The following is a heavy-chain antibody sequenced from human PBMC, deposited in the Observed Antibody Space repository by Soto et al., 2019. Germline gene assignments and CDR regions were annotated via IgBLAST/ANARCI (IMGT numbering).Heavy chain of an antibody. CDR2: IYYSGST. CDR3: ARNRNSGYDICFDY. D-gene: IGHD5-12*01. CDR1: GGSISSGGYY. J-gene: IGHJ4*02. V-gene: IGHV4-31*03. Sequence: PSETLSLTCTVSGGSISSGGYYWSWIRQHPGKGLEWIGYIYYSGSTYYNPSLKSRVTISVDTSKNQFFVKLSSVTAADTAVYYYARNRNSGYDICFDYWGQGTLVTVSS.